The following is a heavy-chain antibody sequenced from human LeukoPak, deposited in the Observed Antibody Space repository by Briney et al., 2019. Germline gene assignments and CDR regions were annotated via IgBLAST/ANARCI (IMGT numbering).Heavy chain of an antibody. J-gene: IGHJ4*02. D-gene: IGHD6-19*01. CDR3: AKSYSSGWYGPDY. CDR2: IWYDGSNK. Sequence: EGSLRLSCAASGFTFSSYGMHWVRQAPGKGLEWVAVIWYDGSNKYYADSVKGRFTISRDNSKNTLYLQMNSLRAEDTAVYYCAKSYSSGWYGPDYWGQGTLVTVSS. CDR1: GFTFSSYG. V-gene: IGHV3-33*06.